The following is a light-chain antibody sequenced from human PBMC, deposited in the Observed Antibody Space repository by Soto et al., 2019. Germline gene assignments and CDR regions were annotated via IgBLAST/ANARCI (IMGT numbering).Light chain of an antibody. CDR3: QTWGTGIQV. CDR1: SGHSSYA. CDR2: LNSDGSH. V-gene: IGLV4-69*01. J-gene: IGLJ2*01. Sequence: VLTQSPSASASLGASVKLTCTLSSGHSSYAIAWHQQQPEKGPRYLMKLNSDGSHSKGDGIPDRFSGSSSGAERYLTISNLQSEDEADYYCQTWGTGIQVFGGGTKLTVL.